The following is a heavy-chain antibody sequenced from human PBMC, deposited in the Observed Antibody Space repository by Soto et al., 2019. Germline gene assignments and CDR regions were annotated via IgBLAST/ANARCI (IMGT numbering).Heavy chain of an antibody. D-gene: IGHD6-19*01. CDR3: ARKLTTGCNDT. CDR2: IIPIFGTA. V-gene: IGHV1-69*13. CDR1: GGTFSIYA. Sequence: GASVKVSCKASGGTFSIYAISWVRQAPGQGLEWMGGIIPIFGTANYAQKFQGRVTITADESTSTAYMELSSLRSEDTAVYYCARKLTTGCNDTWGQGTLLPVPS. J-gene: IGHJ5*02.